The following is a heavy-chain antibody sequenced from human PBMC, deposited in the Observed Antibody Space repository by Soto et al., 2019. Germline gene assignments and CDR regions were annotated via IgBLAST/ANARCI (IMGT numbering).Heavy chain of an antibody. D-gene: IGHD1-26*01. CDR2: IIPIFGTA. V-gene: IGHV1-69*13. CDR3: ASVIVAAAAHYYYGMDV. Sequence: SVKVSCKASGGTFSSYAISWVRQAPGQGLEWMGGIIPIFGTANYAQKFQGRVTITADESTSTAYMELSSLRSEDTAVYYCASVIVAAAAHYYYGMDVWGQGNTVTVSS. J-gene: IGHJ6*02. CDR1: GGTFSSYA.